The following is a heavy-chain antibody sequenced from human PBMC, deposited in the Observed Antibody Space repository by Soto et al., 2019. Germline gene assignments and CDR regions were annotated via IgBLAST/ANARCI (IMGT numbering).Heavy chain of an antibody. D-gene: IGHD2-2*01. CDR2: IIPISDTT. Sequence: QVQLVQSGAEVKKPGSSVKVSCKASGGTFSSYAISWVRQAPGQGLEWMGGIIPISDTTHYAQKFQGRVTITADESTSTGYMELSSLRSEDTAVYYCARSQGSSTSLEIYYYYYYGMDVWGQGTTVTVSS. J-gene: IGHJ6*02. CDR1: GGTFSSYA. V-gene: IGHV1-69*01. CDR3: ARSQGSSTSLEIYYYYYYGMDV.